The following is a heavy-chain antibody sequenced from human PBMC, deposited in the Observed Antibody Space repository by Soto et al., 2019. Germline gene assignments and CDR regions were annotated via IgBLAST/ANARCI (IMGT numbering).Heavy chain of an antibody. V-gene: IGHV1-69*01. J-gene: IGHJ6*02. CDR1: GGTFSSYA. CDR2: IIPIFGTA. D-gene: IGHD6-19*01. Sequence: QVQLVQSGAEVKKPGSSVKVSCKASGGTFSSYAISWVRQAPGQGLEWMGGIIPIFGTANYAQKFQGRVTITAAEATITAYMALSILRSEDTAVYYCARGSSGPAYGMDVWGQGTTVTVSS. CDR3: ARGSSGPAYGMDV.